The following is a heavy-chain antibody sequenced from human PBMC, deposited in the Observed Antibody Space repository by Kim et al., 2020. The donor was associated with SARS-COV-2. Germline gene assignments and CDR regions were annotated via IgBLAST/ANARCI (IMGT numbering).Heavy chain of an antibody. CDR3: ARGDPYSSSSCGY. V-gene: IGHV1-3*01. J-gene: IGHJ4*02. Sequence: YSQKFQGRVTITRDTSASTAYMELSSLRSEDTAVYYCARGDPYSSSSCGYWGQGTLVTVSS. D-gene: IGHD6-13*01.